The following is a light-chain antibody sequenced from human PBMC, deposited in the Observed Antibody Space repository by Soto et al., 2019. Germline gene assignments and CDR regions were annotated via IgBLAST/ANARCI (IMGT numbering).Light chain of an antibody. CDR1: QSVSSSY. Sequence: EIVLTQSPGTLSLSPGERATLSCRASQSVSSSYLAWYQQKPGQAPRLLILVASIRVKGIPDRFIGSGSGTGFTLTISRLEPEDFAVYYCQHYVTSLTTFGQGTKVDIK. CDR2: VAS. V-gene: IGKV3-20*01. J-gene: IGKJ1*01. CDR3: QHYVTSLTT.